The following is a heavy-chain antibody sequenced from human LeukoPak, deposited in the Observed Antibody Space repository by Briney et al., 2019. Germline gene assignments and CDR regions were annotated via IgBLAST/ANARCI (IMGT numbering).Heavy chain of an antibody. J-gene: IGHJ4*02. Sequence: ASVKVSCKASGYTFTGYGVSWVRQAPGQGLEWMGWISAYNGNTKYAQEFQGRVTMTTDTSTSTAYMELRSLRSDDTAVYYCARGFPPRRNYDSSGYYSYYFNHWGQGTLVTVSS. CDR1: GYTFTGYG. CDR2: ISAYNGNT. CDR3: ARGFPPRRNYDSSGYYSYYFNH. D-gene: IGHD3-22*01. V-gene: IGHV1-18*01.